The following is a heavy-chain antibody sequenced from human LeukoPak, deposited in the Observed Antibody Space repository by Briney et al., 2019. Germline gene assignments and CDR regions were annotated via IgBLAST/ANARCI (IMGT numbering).Heavy chain of an antibody. Sequence: GASVKVSFKASGYTFTSYEINWVRQATGQGLEWMGWMNPNSGNTGYAQKFQGRVTMTRNTSISTAYMELSSLRSEDTAVYYCARVPGSSSSIDYWGQGTLVTVSS. CDR1: GYTFTSYE. D-gene: IGHD6-6*01. V-gene: IGHV1-8*01. CDR2: MNPNSGNT. J-gene: IGHJ4*02. CDR3: ARVPGSSSSIDY.